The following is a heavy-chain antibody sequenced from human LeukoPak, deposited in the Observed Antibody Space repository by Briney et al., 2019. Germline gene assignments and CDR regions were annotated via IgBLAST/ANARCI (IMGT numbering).Heavy chain of an antibody. V-gene: IGHV3-72*01. Sequence: QPGESLRLSCAASGFTFSDHYMDWVRQAPGKGLEWIGRARNRAKRYTTEYAASVKGRFTTSRDDSKNSLYLQMNRLKTEDTAVYYCDRGGTGGTRGLLGYWGQGTLVTVSS. CDR2: ARNRAKRYTT. CDR3: DRGGTGGTRGLLGY. J-gene: IGHJ4*02. CDR1: GFTFSDHY. D-gene: IGHD2-15*01.